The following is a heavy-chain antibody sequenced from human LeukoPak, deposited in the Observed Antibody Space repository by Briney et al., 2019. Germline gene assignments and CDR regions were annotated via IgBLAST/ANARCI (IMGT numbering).Heavy chain of an antibody. Sequence: GGSLRLSCAASGFTFSSYSMNWVRQAPGKGLEWVSSISSSSSYIYYADSVKGRFTISRDNAKNSLYLQMNSLRAEDTAVYYCAKGEDGYYYYGMDVWGQGTTVTVSS. CDR2: ISSSSSYI. D-gene: IGHD5-24*01. V-gene: IGHV3-21*01. CDR1: GFTFSSYS. CDR3: AKGEDGYYYYGMDV. J-gene: IGHJ6*02.